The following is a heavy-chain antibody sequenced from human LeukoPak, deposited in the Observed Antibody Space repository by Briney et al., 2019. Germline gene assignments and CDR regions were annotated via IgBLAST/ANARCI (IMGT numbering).Heavy chain of an antibody. J-gene: IGHJ4*02. CDR1: GGSISSGGYY. D-gene: IGHD3-10*01. V-gene: IGHV4-31*03. CDR3: ARDHGSGSFDY. CDR2: IYYSGST. Sequence: SETLSLTCTVSGGSISSGGYYWSWIRQHPGKGLEWIGYIYYSGSTYYNPSLKSRLTISVDTSKNQFSLKLSSVTAADTAVYYCARDHGSGSFDYWGQGTLVTVSS.